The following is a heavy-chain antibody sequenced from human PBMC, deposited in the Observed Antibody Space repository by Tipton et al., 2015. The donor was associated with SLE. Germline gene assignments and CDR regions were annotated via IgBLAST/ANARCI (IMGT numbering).Heavy chain of an antibody. Sequence: TLSLTCTVSGGSISNYYWSWIRQPPGKGLEWIGYIYFSGSANYNPSLKSRVTISLDTSKNQFSLKLSSVTAADTAVYYCARETEDTGWIHSRDYIYYYYYVDVWGQGTTVTVSS. CDR2: IYFSGSA. CDR1: GGSISNYY. CDR3: ARETEDTGWIHSRDYIYYYYYVDV. D-gene: IGHD6-19*01. V-gene: IGHV4-59*01. J-gene: IGHJ6*03.